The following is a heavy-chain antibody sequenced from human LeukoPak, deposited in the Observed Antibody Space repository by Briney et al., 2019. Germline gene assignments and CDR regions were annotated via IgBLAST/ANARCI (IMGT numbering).Heavy chain of an antibody. V-gene: IGHV3-7*01. J-gene: IGHJ4*02. CDR2: IKEDGSEK. D-gene: IGHD2-15*01. CDR3: ARLLRSDPYYSDY. CDR1: GFTFNSYW. Sequence: GGSLRLSCAASGFTFNSYWMSWVRQAPGKGLEWVANIKEDGSEKYYVDSMKGRFTISRDNAKNSLHLQMSSLRAEDTAVYYCARLLRSDPYYSDYWGQGTLVTVSS.